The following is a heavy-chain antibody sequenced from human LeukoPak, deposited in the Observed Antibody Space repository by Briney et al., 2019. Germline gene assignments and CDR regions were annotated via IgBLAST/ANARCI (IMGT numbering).Heavy chain of an antibody. CDR1: GGSISTYY. Sequence: SETLSLTCTVSGGSISTYYWSWIRQPPGKGLEWIGYIYYSGSTNYNPSLKSRVTISVDTSKNQFSLKLSSVTAADTAVYYCARKGGYSFDYWGQGTLVTVSS. J-gene: IGHJ4*02. CDR3: ARKGGYSFDY. V-gene: IGHV4-59*08. CDR2: IYYSGST.